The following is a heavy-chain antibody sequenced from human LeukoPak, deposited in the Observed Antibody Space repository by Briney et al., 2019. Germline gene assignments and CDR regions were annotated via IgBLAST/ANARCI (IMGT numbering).Heavy chain of an antibody. Sequence: VASVKVSCKASGYTFTGYYMHWVRQAPGQGLEWMGWINPNSGGTKYAQTFKGRVTMTRDTSISTAYMELSSLRSDDTAVYYCATGINYNSGWYGSFDSWGQGSLVTVSS. J-gene: IGHJ4*02. CDR2: INPNSGGT. D-gene: IGHD6-19*01. V-gene: IGHV1-2*02. CDR1: GYTFTGYY. CDR3: ATGINYNSGWYGSFDS.